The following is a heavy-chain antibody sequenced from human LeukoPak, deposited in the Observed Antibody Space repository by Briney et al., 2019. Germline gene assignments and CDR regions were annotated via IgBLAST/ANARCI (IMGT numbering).Heavy chain of an antibody. D-gene: IGHD4/OR15-4a*01. CDR2: INHSGST. Sequence: PSETLSLTCAVYGGSFSGYYWSWIRQPPGKGLEWIGEINHSGSTNYNPSLKSRVTISVDTSKNQFSLKLSSVTAADTAVYYCARGVPPDYGEFDYWGQGTLVTVSS. J-gene: IGHJ4*02. V-gene: IGHV4-34*01. CDR1: GGSFSGYY. CDR3: ARGVPPDYGEFDY.